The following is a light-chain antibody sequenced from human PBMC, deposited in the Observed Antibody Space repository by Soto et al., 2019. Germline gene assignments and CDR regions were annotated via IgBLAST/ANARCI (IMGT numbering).Light chain of an antibody. CDR1: SGSIDSNY. V-gene: IGLV6-57*02. Sequence: NFMLTQPHSVSESPGKTVTISCTGRSGSIDSNYVQWYQLRPGSAPTTLIYEDNRRPSGVPDRFSGSIDSSSNSASLTISGLKTEDEADYYCQSFDSSNHWVFGGGTKVTVL. CDR3: QSFDSSNHWV. J-gene: IGLJ3*02. CDR2: EDN.